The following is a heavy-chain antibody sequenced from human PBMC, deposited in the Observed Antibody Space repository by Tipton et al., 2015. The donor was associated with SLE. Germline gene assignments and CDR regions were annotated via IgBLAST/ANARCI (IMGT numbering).Heavy chain of an antibody. V-gene: IGHV4-34*01. D-gene: IGHD1-7*01. CDR2: IYYSGST. Sequence: TLSLTCAVYGGSFSGYYWSWIRQPPGKGLEWIGSIYYSGSTYYNPSLKSRVTISVDTSKNQFSLKLSSVTAADTAVYYCARERYNWNYGDNWFDPWGQGTLVTVSS. CDR3: ARERYNWNYGDNWFDP. CDR1: GGSFSGYY. J-gene: IGHJ5*02.